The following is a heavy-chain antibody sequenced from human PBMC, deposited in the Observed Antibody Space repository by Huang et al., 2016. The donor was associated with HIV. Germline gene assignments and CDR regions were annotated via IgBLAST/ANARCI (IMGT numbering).Heavy chain of an antibody. CDR2: VYSGGNT. V-gene: IGHV3-53*02. CDR3: AGGDYDSSGYYQGYLYYMDV. D-gene: IGHD3-22*01. J-gene: IGHJ6*03. CDR1: GFTVTTSH. Sequence: EVQLVETGGGLIQPGGSLRLSCAASGFTVTTSHISGVRQAQGKGLEWISRVYSGGNTYYADSVKGRFTISRDNSKNTVYLQMNNLRAEDTAVYYCAGGDYDSSGYYQGYLYYMDVWGKGTTVTVSS.